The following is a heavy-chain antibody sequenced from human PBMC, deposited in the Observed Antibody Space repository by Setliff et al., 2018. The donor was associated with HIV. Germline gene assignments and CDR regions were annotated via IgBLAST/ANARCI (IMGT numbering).Heavy chain of an antibody. J-gene: IGHJ4*02. CDR1: GGSMRSNIYY. V-gene: IGHV4-39*07. D-gene: IGHD4-17*01. Sequence: SETLSLTCSVSGGSMRSNIYYWAWIRQSPGKGLEWIGSIHLSDTYYNPSLKSRVTISVDVSKDQFSLKLTSLTAADTAVYHCARSSTAGFDYWGQGKLVTVPQ. CDR3: ARSSTAGFDY. CDR2: IHLSDT.